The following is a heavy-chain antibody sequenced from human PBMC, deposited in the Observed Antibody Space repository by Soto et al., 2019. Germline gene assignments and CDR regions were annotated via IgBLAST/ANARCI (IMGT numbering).Heavy chain of an antibody. Sequence: ASVKVSCKASGYTFTSYAIDWVRQAPGQRLEWMGWINAGNGNTKYSQKFQGRVTITKDTSKNQVVLTMTNMDPADTATYFCAHRTTTVTWWFDPWGQGTLVTVSS. CDR1: GYTFTSYA. CDR2: INAGNGNT. CDR3: AHRTTTVTWWFDP. V-gene: IGHV1-3*01. D-gene: IGHD4-17*01. J-gene: IGHJ5*02.